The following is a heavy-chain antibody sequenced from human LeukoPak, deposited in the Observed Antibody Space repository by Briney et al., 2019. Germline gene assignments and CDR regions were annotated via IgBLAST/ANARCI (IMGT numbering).Heavy chain of an antibody. V-gene: IGHV4-59*01. D-gene: IGHD3-9*01. CDR1: GGSFSNFY. Sequence: SETLSLTCSVSGGSFSNFYWSWIRQPPGKGLEWIGFTSYSGGTKYNPSLKSRVAISVDKAKNQFSLKLISVTAADTAVYYCARDYFFADTGYYDDYWGQGTLVTVSP. J-gene: IGHJ4*02. CDR2: TSYSGGT. CDR3: ARDYFFADTGYYDDY.